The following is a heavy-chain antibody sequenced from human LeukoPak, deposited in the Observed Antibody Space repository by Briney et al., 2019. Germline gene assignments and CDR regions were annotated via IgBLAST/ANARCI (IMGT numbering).Heavy chain of an antibody. CDR1: GGSISTYY. V-gene: IGHV4-59*01. CDR3: ARSYDSRGYFYYGMDV. D-gene: IGHD3-22*01. J-gene: IGHJ6*02. CDR2: LYYSGTT. Sequence: SETLSLTCTVSGGSISTYYWSWIRQPPGKGLEWIAYLYYSGTTDYNPSLKSRVTITLDTSKNQFSLKLNSVTAADTAVYYCARSYDSRGYFYYGMDVWGQGTTVTVSS.